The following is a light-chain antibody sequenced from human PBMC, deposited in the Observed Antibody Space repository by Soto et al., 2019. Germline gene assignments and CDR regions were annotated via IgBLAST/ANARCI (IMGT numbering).Light chain of an antibody. V-gene: IGKV1-5*03. J-gene: IGKJ3*01. CDR1: QSISSW. Sequence: DIPMTQSPSTLSASVGDRVTLTCRASQSISSWLAWYQQKPGKAPKLLIFKASSLESGVPSRFSGSGSGTEFTLTISSLQPDDFATYYCQQYNTPLFTFGPGTKVDIK. CDR2: KAS. CDR3: QQYNTPLFT.